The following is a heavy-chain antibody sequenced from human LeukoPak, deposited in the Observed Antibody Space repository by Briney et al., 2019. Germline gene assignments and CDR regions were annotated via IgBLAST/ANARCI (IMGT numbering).Heavy chain of an antibody. D-gene: IGHD3-22*01. CDR3: ATMIVVPQAYAFDI. V-gene: IGHV4-34*01. CDR2: IYHSGST. CDR1: VGSFSGYY. J-gene: IGHJ3*02. Sequence: SETLSLTCAVYVGSFSGYYWSWIRQPPGKGLEWIGEIYHSGSTNYNPSLKSRVTISVDKSKNQFSLKLSSVTAADTAVYYCATMIVVPQAYAFDIWGQGTMVTVSS.